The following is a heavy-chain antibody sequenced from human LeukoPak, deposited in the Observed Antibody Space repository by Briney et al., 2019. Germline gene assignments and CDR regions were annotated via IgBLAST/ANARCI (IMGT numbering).Heavy chain of an antibody. V-gene: IGHV3-30*02. CDR2: IRYDGSNK. D-gene: IGHD3-10*01. CDR1: GFTFSSYG. Sequence: GGSLRLSCAASGFTFSSYGMHWVRQAPGKGLEWVAFIRYDGSNKYYADSVKGRFTISRDNSKNTLYLQMNSLRAEDTAVYHCAKDADVLLWFGEAYFDYWGQGTLVTVSS. J-gene: IGHJ4*02. CDR3: AKDADVLLWFGEAYFDY.